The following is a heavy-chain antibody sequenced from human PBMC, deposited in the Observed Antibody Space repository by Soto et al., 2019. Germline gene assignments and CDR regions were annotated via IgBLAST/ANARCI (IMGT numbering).Heavy chain of an antibody. J-gene: IGHJ4*02. CDR1: GYTFTSYA. V-gene: IGHV1-3*01. Sequence: QVQLVQSGAEVKKPGASVKVCCKASGYTFTSYAMHWVRQAPGHRLEWMGWINAGNGNTKYSQKFQGRVTITRDTSASTAYMELSSLRSEDTAVYYCARDSLFSYDSSGYYNWGQGTLVTVSS. CDR2: INAGNGNT. CDR3: ARDSLFSYDSSGYYN. D-gene: IGHD3-22*01.